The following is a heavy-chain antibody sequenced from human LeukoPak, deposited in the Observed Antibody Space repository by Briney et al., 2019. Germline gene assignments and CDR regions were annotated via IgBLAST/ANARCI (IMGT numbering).Heavy chain of an antibody. J-gene: IGHJ4*02. D-gene: IGHD3-3*01. CDR1: GFTFSSYS. Sequence: PGGSLRLSCAASGFTFSSYSMNWVRQAPGKGLEWVSSISSSSSYIYYADSVKGRFTISRDNAKNSLYLQMNSLRAEDTAVYYCAKLGLRFLEWFHSYYFDYWGQGTLVTVSS. CDR3: AKLGLRFLEWFHSYYFDY. V-gene: IGHV3-21*04. CDR2: ISSSSSYI.